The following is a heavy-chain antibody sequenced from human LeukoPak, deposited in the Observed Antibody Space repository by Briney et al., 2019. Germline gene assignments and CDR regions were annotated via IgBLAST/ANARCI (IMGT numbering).Heavy chain of an antibody. V-gene: IGHV1-2*02. J-gene: IGHJ5*02. Sequence: ASVKVSCKASGYTFTGYYMHWVRQAPGQGLEWMGWINPNSGGTNYAQKFQGRVTITADKSTSTAYMELSSLRSEDTAVYYCARAAPRSRFGVVIQNNWFDPWGQGTLVTVSS. D-gene: IGHD3-3*01. CDR3: ARAAPRSRFGVVIQNNWFDP. CDR1: GYTFTGYY. CDR2: INPNSGGT.